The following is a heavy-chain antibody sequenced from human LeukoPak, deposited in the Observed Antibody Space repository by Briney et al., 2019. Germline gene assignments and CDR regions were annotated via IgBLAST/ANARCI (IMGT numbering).Heavy chain of an antibody. V-gene: IGHV4-34*01. J-gene: IGHJ4*02. CDR3: ARGPRKQLVLMSYFDY. Sequence: SETLSLTCAVYGGSFSGYYWSWIRQPPGKGLEWIGEINHSGSTNYNPSLKSRVTISVDTSKNQFSMKISSVTAADTAVYYCARGPRKQLVLMSYFDYWGQGTLVTVSS. CDR1: GGSFSGYY. D-gene: IGHD6-6*01. CDR2: INHSGST.